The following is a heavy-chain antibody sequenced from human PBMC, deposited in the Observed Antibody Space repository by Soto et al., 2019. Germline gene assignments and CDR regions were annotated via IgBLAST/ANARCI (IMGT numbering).Heavy chain of an antibody. J-gene: IGHJ3*02. V-gene: IGHV4-31*03. Sequence: QVQLQESGPGLVKPSQTLSLTCTVSGGSISSGGYYWSWIRQHPGKGLEWIGYIYYSGSTYYNPSLKSRVTISVDTSKNQFSLKLSSVTAADTAVYYCARAAAVVVAATSFQRAFDIWGQGTMVTVSS. CDR1: GGSISSGGYY. CDR3: ARAAAVVVAATSFQRAFDI. D-gene: IGHD2-15*01. CDR2: IYYSGST.